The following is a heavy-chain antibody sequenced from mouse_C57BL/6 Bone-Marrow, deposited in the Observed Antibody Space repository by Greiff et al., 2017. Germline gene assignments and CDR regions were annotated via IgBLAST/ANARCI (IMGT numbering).Heavy chain of an antibody. J-gene: IGHJ2*01. CDR1: GYTFTSYW. CDR3: ARFRPSYYGLDY. CDR2: IDPSDSYT. Sequence: VQLQQPGAELVMPGASVKLSCKASGYTFTSYWMHWVKQRPGQGLEWIGEIDPSDSYTNYNQKFKGKSTLTVDKSSSTAYMQLSSLTSEDSAVYYCARFRPSYYGLDYWGQGTTLTVSS. V-gene: IGHV1-69*01. D-gene: IGHD1-1*01.